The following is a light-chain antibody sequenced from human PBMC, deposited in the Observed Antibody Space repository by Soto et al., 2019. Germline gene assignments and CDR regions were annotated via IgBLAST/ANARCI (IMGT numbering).Light chain of an antibody. V-gene: IGKV3-20*01. Sequence: EIVLTQSPGTLSLSPGERATLSCRASQSVRSSYLAWYQQKPGQGPRLLIYGASSRATGIPDRFSGSGSGTDFTLTISRLEPEDFAVYYCQQYGSSPPVTFGQGTKLEIK. CDR3: QQYGSSPPVT. CDR2: GAS. J-gene: IGKJ2*01. CDR1: QSVRSSY.